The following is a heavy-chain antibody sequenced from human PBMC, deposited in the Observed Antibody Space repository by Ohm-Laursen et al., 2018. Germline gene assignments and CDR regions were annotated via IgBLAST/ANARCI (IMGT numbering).Heavy chain of an antibody. CDR3: ARQVPAATRGRFDN. V-gene: IGHV4-4*07. CDR2: IYTTVTI. CDR1: GGSISSYY. D-gene: IGHD2-2*01. J-gene: IGHJ5*02. Sequence: SDTLSLTCPVSGGSISSYYWSWIRQPAGKGLEWIGRIYTTVTINYNPPLKNRVTISVDTSRNQFSLKLSSVTASDTAVYYCARQVPAATRGRFDNWGQGTLVTVSS.